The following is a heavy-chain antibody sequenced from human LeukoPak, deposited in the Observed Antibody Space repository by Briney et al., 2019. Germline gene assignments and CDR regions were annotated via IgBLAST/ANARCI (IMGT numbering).Heavy chain of an antibody. J-gene: IGHJ4*02. CDR2: IYPDDSDT. Sequence: GESLKISCEGSGYSFTSYWIAWVRQMPGKGLEWMGIIYPDDSDTKYSPSFQGQVTISADKSIRTAYLQWSSLKASDTAMYYCARLAFPGCSGTRCYFDYWGQGILVTVSS. D-gene: IGHD2-2*01. CDR1: GYSFTSYW. CDR3: ARLAFPGCSGTRCYFDY. V-gene: IGHV5-51*01.